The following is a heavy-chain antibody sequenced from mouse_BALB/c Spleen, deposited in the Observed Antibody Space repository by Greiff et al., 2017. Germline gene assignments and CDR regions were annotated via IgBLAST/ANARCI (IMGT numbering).Heavy chain of an antibody. CDR1: GFTFSSYG. Sequence: EVKLVESGGGLVQPGGSLKLSCAASGFTFSSYGMSWVRQTPDKRLELVATINSNGGSTYYPDSVKGRFTISRDNAKNTLYLQMSSLKSEDTAMYYCAREAGTVLWYFDVWGAGTTVTVSS. CDR3: AREAGTVLWYFDV. CDR2: INSNGGST. V-gene: IGHV5-6-3*01. J-gene: IGHJ1*01. D-gene: IGHD4-1*01.